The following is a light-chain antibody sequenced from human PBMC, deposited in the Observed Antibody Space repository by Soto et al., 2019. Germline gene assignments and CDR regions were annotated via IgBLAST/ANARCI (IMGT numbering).Light chain of an antibody. CDR2: GNS. CDR3: QSYDSSLSGPE. V-gene: IGLV1-40*01. CDR1: SSNIGAGYD. J-gene: IGLJ2*01. Sequence: QSVLTQPPSVSGAPGQRVTISCTGSSSNIGAGYDVHWYQQLPGTAPKLLIYGNSNRPSGVPDRFSGSKSGTSASLAITGLQAEDEADYYCQSYDSSLSGPEFCGGTKLTVL.